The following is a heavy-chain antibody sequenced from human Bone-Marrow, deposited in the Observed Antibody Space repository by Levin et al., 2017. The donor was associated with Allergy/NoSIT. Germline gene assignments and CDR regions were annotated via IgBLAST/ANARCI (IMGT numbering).Heavy chain of an antibody. CDR3: ARRCSSSCYYYYGMDV. J-gene: IGHJ6*02. CDR2: ISSSSSYI. Sequence: PGGSLRLSCAASGFTFSSYSMNWVRQAPGKGLEWVSSISSSSSYIYYADSVKGRFTISRDNAKNSLYLQMNSLRAEDTAVYYCARRCSSSCYYYYGMDVWGQGTTVTVSS. D-gene: IGHD6-6*01. CDR1: GFTFSSYS. V-gene: IGHV3-21*01.